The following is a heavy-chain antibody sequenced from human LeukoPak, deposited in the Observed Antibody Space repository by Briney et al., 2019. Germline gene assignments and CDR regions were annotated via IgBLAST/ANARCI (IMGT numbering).Heavy chain of an antibody. CDR3: ARGQVPAARGHNWFDP. D-gene: IGHD2-2*01. J-gene: IGHJ5*02. CDR2: INARGDT. V-gene: IGHV4-34*01. CDR1: GWSFNDYY. Sequence: PSETLSLTCAVYGWSFNDYYWNWIRQPPGKGLEWIGEINARGDTNYNPSLKSRVTIPVDTSKNQFSLRLTSMIAADTAVYYCARGQVPAARGHNWFDPWGQGTLVTVSS.